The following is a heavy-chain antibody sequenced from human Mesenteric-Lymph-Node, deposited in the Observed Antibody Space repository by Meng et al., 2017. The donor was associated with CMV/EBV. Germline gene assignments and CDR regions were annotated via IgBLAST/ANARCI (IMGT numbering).Heavy chain of an antibody. J-gene: IGHJ5*02. V-gene: IGHV3-7*01. CDR1: GFTFSDYW. CDR3: ARDKYSSSWQTINWFDP. CDR2: INKDGSQQ. D-gene: IGHD6-13*01. Sequence: GGSLRLSCLVSGFTFSDYWMGWVRRAPGKGLEWVAEINKDGSQQFYVNSMMGRFTVSRDNSKNSVYLQLNSLRAEDTAVYYCARDKYSSSWQTINWFDPWGQGTLVTVSS.